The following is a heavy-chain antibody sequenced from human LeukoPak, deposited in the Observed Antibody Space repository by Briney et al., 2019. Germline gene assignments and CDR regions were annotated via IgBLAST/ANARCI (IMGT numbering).Heavy chain of an antibody. D-gene: IGHD2-2*01. CDR1: GGSISSYP. J-gene: IGHJ3*02. CDR3: ARDPAGGAFDM. V-gene: IGHV4-59*01. Sequence: SETLSLTCTVSGGSISSYPWGWIRQPPGKGLEWIGYIYYTGSTNYNPSLKSRVTISLDTSKNQVSLKLSSVTAADTAVYYCARDPAGGAFDMWGQGTMVTVSS. CDR2: IYYTGST.